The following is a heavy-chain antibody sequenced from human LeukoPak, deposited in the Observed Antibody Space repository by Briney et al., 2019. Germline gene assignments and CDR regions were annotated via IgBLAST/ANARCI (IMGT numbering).Heavy chain of an antibody. CDR1: GFTFSSYA. V-gene: IGHV3-23*01. D-gene: IGHD3-10*01. Sequence: GGSLRLSCAASGFTFSSYAMSWVRQAPGKGLEWVSAISGSGGSTYYADSVKGRFTISRDNSKNTLYLQMNSLRAEDTAVYYCAKDLLLLWFGELSSVFDYWGQGTLVTVSS. CDR3: AKDLLLLWFGELSSVFDY. J-gene: IGHJ4*02. CDR2: ISGSGGST.